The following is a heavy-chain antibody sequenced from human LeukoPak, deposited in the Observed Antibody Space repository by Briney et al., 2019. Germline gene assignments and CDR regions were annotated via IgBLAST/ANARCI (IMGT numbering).Heavy chain of an antibody. CDR3: ARASKPGCSSTSCYPLDY. V-gene: IGHV4-34*01. CDR1: GGSFSGYY. Sequence: SETLSLTCAVYGGSFSGYYWSWIRQPPGKGLEWNGEINHSGSTNYNPSLKSRVTISVDTSKNQFSLKLSSVTAADTAVYYCARASKPGCSSTSCYPLDYWGQGTLVTVSS. CDR2: INHSGST. J-gene: IGHJ4*02. D-gene: IGHD2-2*01.